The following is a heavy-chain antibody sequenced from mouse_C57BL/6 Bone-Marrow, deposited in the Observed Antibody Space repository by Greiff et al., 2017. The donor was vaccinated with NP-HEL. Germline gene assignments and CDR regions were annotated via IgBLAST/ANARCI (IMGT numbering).Heavy chain of an antibody. CDR3: ARFYYYGSSYVFYAMDY. J-gene: IGHJ4*01. D-gene: IGHD1-1*01. CDR2: IWSGGST. V-gene: IGHV2-2*01. CDR1: GFSLTSYG. Sequence: VQVVESGPGLVQPSQSLSITCTVSGFSLTSYGVHWVRQSPGKGLEWLGVIWSGGSTDYNAAFISRLSISKDNSKSQVFFKMNSLQADDTAIYYCARFYYYGSSYVFYAMDYWGQGTSVTVSS.